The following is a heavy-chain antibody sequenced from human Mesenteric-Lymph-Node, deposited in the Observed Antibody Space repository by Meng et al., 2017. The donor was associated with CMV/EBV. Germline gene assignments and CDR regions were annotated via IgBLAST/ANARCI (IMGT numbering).Heavy chain of an antibody. D-gene: IGHD6-6*01. J-gene: IGHJ4*02. CDR1: GFVFSSYR. CDR2: ISTTNSHT. Sequence: GESLKISCAASGFVFSSYRMNWVRQAPGKGLEWVASISTTNSHTYYVDSVKGRFTISRDNAKNSLYLQMNSLRAEDTAVYYCAKDPQYSSSPYFDYWGQEALVTVSS. CDR3: AKDPQYSSSPYFDY. V-gene: IGHV3-21*01.